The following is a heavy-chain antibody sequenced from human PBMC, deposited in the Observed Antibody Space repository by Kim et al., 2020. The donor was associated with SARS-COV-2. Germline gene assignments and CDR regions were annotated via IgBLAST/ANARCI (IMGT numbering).Heavy chain of an antibody. CDR1: GFTFSSYS. D-gene: IGHD3-3*01. CDR2: ISSSSSYI. CDR3: ARGEGYYDFWSGSLSPNWCDP. J-gene: IGHJ5*02. V-gene: IGHV3-21*01. Sequence: GGSLRLSCAASGFTFSSYSMNWVRQAPGKGLEWVSSISSSSSYIYYADSVKGRFTISRDNAKNSLYLQMNSLRAEDTAVYYCARGEGYYDFWSGSLSPNWCDPWGQGTLVTVSS.